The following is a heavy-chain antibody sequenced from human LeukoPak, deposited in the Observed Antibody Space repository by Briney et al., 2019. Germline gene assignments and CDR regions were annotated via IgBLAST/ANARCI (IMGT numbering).Heavy chain of an antibody. Sequence: ASVKVSCKASGYTFTSYDINWVRQATGQGLEWMGWINPNSGGTNYAQKFQGRVTMTRDTSISTAYMELSRLRSDDTAVYYCARLIAVAGSPRAFDIWGQGTMVTVSS. CDR2: INPNSGGT. CDR1: GYTFTSYD. D-gene: IGHD6-19*01. J-gene: IGHJ3*02. CDR3: ARLIAVAGSPRAFDI. V-gene: IGHV1-2*02.